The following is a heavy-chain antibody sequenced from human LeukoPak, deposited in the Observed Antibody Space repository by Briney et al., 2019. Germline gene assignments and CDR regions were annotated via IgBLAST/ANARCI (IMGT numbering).Heavy chain of an antibody. CDR2: IYCSGST. D-gene: IGHD3-3*01. CDR1: GGSISSGGYY. J-gene: IGHJ6*03. CDR3: ARVLLRYYYMDV. V-gene: IGHV4-31*03. Sequence: SETPSLTCTVSGGSISSGGYYWSWIRQHPGKGLEWIGYIYCSGSTYYNPSPESRVTISVDTSKNQFSLKLSSVTAADTAVYYCARVLLRYYYMDVWGKGTTVTVSS.